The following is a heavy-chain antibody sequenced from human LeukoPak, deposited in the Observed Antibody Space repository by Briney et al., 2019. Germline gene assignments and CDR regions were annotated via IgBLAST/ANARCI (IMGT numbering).Heavy chain of an antibody. Sequence: GGSLRLSCAASGFTFSSYSMNWVRQAPGKGLEWVSSISSSSSYIYYADSVKGRFTISRDNAKNSLYLQMNSLRAEDTAVYFCARDYYGDYYFDYWGQGTLVTVSS. D-gene: IGHD4-17*01. J-gene: IGHJ4*02. CDR2: ISSSSSYI. V-gene: IGHV3-21*01. CDR1: GFTFSSYS. CDR3: ARDYYGDYYFDY.